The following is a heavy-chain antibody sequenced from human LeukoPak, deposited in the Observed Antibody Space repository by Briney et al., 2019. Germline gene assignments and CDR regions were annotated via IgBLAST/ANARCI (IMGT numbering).Heavy chain of an antibody. J-gene: IGHJ4*02. Sequence: ASVKVSCKASGGTFSSYAITWVRQAPGQGLEWMGIINPSGGSTSYAQKFQGRVTITADESTSTAYMELSSLRSEDTAVDYCAREHCSSTSCYTRAFLDYWGQGTLVTVSS. CDR3: AREHCSSTSCYTRAFLDY. V-gene: IGHV1-69*11. CDR2: INPSGGST. CDR1: GGTFSSYA. D-gene: IGHD2-2*02.